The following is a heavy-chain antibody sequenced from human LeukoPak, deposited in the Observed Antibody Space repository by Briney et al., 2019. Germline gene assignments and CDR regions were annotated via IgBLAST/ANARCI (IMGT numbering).Heavy chain of an antibody. V-gene: IGHV3-43*02. CDR3: AKDYY. J-gene: IGHJ4*02. CDR1: GFTFDDYP. CDR2: ISGDGGTT. Sequence: GGSLRLSCAGSGFTFDDYPVHWVRQFPGKGLEWLSLISGDGGTTYYADSVKGRFTISRDNSKNLLYLQMNRLKTDDTALYYCAKDYYWGQGILVTVSS.